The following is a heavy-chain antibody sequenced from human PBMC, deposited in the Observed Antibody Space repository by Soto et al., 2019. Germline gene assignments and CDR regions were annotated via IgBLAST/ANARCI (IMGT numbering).Heavy chain of an antibody. Sequence: ASVKVSCKASGYTLTSYAMHWVRQAPGQRLEWMGWINAGNGNTKYSQKFQGRVTITRDTSASTAYMELSSLRSEDTAVYYCARDRSGWANWFDPWGQGTLVTVSS. CDR1: GYTLTSYA. V-gene: IGHV1-3*01. J-gene: IGHJ5*02. CDR3: ARDRSGWANWFDP. D-gene: IGHD6-19*01. CDR2: INAGNGNT.